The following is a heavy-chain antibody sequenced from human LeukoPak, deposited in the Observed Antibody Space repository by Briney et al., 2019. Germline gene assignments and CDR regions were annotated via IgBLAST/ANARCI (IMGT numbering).Heavy chain of an antibody. D-gene: IGHD3-3*02. J-gene: IGHJ6*02. CDR3: ARHFWSGYYTAYYYYGMDV. CDR2: INHSGST. Sequence: SETLSLTCAVYGGSFSGYYWSWIRQPPGKGLEWIGEINHSGSTNYNPSLKSRVTISVDTSKNQFSLKLSSVTAADTAVYYCARHFWSGYYTAYYYYGMDVWGQGTTVTVSS. CDR1: GGSFSGYY. V-gene: IGHV4-34*01.